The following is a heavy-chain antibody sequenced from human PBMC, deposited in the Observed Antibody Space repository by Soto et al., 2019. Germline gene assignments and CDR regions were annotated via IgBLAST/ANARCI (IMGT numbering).Heavy chain of an antibody. Sequence: GGSLRPPCPASGFTFSNNGMHLVRQTPGKGLEWVAFMSYEGSDTFYADSVKGRFTISRDNSNNTLFLHMSNLRAEDTAMYYCTIVRVADSALDHWGQGTLVTVSS. D-gene: IGHD3-10*02. V-gene: IGHV3-30*02. CDR1: GFTFSNNG. CDR3: TIVRVADSALDH. CDR2: MSYEGSDT. J-gene: IGHJ4*02.